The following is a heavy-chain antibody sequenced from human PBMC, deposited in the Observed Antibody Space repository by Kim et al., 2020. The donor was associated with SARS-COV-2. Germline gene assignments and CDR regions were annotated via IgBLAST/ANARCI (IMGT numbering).Heavy chain of an antibody. CDR2: IYYSGST. J-gene: IGHJ3*02. V-gene: IGHV4-39*01. CDR3: ARCQAYYNILTGYYPDAFDI. Sequence: SETLSLTCTVSGGSISSSSYYWGWIRQPPGRGLEWIGSIYYSGSTYNNPSLKSRVTISVDTSKNQFSLKLSSVTAADTAVYYCARCQAYYNILTGYYPDAFDIWGQGTMVTVSS. D-gene: IGHD3-9*01. CDR1: GGSISSSSYY.